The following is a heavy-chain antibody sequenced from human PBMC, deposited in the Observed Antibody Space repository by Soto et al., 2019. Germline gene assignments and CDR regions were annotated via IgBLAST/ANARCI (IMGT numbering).Heavy chain of an antibody. Sequence: SETLSLTCTVSRASISSNNYYWAWIRQPPGKGLEWIASIYYSGSTYYNPSLKSRVTISVDTSKNQFSLKLSSVTAADTAVYYCARGGTYYCSGVSCYPMDIWGQGTLVTVSS. CDR3: ARGGTYYCSGVSCYPMDI. CDR2: IYYSGST. V-gene: IGHV4-39*01. CDR1: RASISSNNYY. J-gene: IGHJ3*02. D-gene: IGHD2-15*01.